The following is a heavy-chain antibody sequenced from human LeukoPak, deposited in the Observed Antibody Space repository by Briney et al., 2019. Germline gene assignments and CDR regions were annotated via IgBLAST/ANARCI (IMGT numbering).Heavy chain of an antibody. V-gene: IGHV4-4*07. CDR1: GGSISSYY. CDR2: IYTSGST. J-gene: IGHJ3*02. D-gene: IGHD3-22*01. CDR3: ARDHPLDYYDSSALGAFDI. Sequence: SETLSLTCTVSGGSISSYYWSWIRQPAGKGLEWIGRIYTSGSTNYNPSLKSRVTMSVDTSKNQFSLKLSSVTAADTAMYYSARDHPLDYYDSSALGAFDIWGQGTMVTLSS.